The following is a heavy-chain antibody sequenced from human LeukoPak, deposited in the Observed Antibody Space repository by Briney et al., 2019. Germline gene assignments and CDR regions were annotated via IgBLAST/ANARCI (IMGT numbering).Heavy chain of an antibody. V-gene: IGHV3-48*03. J-gene: IGHJ6*02. CDR3: AGVRSGLHMDV. CDR2: ISSRGTTI. Sequence: PGGSLRLSCAVSGFTFSSYEMNWVRQAPGKGLEWVSYISSRGTTIYYVDSVKGRFTISRDNAKNSLYLQMNSLRAEDTALYYCAGVRSGLHMDVWGQGTTVTVSS. D-gene: IGHD2-15*01. CDR1: GFTFSSYE.